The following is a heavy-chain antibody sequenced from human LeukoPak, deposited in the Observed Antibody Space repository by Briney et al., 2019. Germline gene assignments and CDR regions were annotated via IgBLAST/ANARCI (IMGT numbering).Heavy chain of an antibody. CDR3: ARALYYDSSGYGIDY. J-gene: IGHJ4*02. CDR2: IYYSGST. V-gene: IGHV4-30-4*01. Sequence: SETLSLTCTVSGGSISSGDYYWSWIRQPPGKGLEWIGYIYYSGSTYYNPSLKSRVTISVDTPKNQFSLKLSSVTAADTAVYYCARALYYDSSGYGIDYWGQGTLVTVSS. CDR1: GGSISSGDYY. D-gene: IGHD3-22*01.